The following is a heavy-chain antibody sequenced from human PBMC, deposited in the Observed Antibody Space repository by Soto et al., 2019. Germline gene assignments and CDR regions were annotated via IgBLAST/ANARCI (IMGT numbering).Heavy chain of an antibody. CDR3: ARGYYYSYWYFDL. D-gene: IGHD3-22*01. J-gene: IGHJ2*01. CDR1: GGSFSGYY. V-gene: IGHV4-34*01. CDR2: INHSGST. Sequence: SETLSLTCAVYGGSFSGYYWSWIRQPPGKGLEWIGEINHSGSTNYNPSLKSRVTISVDTSKNQFSLKLSSVTAADTAVYYCARGYYYSYWYFDLWGRGTLVTVSS.